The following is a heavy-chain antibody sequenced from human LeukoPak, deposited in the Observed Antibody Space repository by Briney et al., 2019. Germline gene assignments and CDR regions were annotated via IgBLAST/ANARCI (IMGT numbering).Heavy chain of an antibody. D-gene: IGHD2-15*01. CDR3: AKCSGGNCYHSDDH. J-gene: IGHJ5*02. V-gene: IGHV3-21*01. Sequence: PGGSLRLSCAASGFTFSAYSMNWVRQAPGKGLEWVSSISSGSRYIYYADSVKGRFTITRDNAKGSLYLQMNSLRAEDTAVYYCAKCSGGNCYHSDDHWGQGTLVTVSP. CDR1: GFTFSAYS. CDR2: ISSGSRYI.